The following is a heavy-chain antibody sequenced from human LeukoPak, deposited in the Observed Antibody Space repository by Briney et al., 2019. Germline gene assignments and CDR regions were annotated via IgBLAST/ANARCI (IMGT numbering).Heavy chain of an antibody. D-gene: IGHD4/OR15-4a*01. CDR3: ASLYGGPPGFYYYYMDV. Sequence: SETLSFTCTVSGGSISSSSYYWGWIRQPPGKGLEWIGSIYYSGSTYYNPSLKSRVTISVDTSKNQFSLKLSSVTAADTAVYYCASLYGGPPGFYYYYMDVWGKGTTVTVSS. CDR2: IYYSGST. CDR1: GGSISSSSYY. J-gene: IGHJ6*03. V-gene: IGHV4-39*01.